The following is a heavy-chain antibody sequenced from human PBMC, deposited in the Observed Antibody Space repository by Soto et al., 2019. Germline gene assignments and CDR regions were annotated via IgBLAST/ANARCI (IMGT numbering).Heavy chain of an antibody. D-gene: IGHD2-15*01. CDR1: GFTFSSYG. Sequence: GGSLRLSCAASGFTFSSYGRHWVRQAPGKGLEWVAVISYDGSNKYYADSVKGRFTISRDNSKNTLYLQMNSLRAEDTAVYYCAKDPLLGYCSGGSCLSGMDVWGQGTTVTVSS. J-gene: IGHJ6*02. CDR3: AKDPLLGYCSGGSCLSGMDV. CDR2: ISYDGSNK. V-gene: IGHV3-30*18.